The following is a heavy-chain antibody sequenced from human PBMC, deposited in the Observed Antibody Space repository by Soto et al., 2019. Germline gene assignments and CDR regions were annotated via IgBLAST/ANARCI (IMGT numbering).Heavy chain of an antibody. D-gene: IGHD6-19*01. J-gene: IGHJ6*02. CDR2: IYYSGST. Sequence: QVQLQESGPGLVKPSETLSLTCTVSGGSISSYYWSWIRQPPGKGLEWIGYIYYSGSTNYNPSLKSRVTISVDTSKNQFSLTLSSVTAADTAVYYCARDRGQWLVPGDYYGMDVWGQGTTVTVSS. V-gene: IGHV4-59*01. CDR3: ARDRGQWLVPGDYYGMDV. CDR1: GGSISSYY.